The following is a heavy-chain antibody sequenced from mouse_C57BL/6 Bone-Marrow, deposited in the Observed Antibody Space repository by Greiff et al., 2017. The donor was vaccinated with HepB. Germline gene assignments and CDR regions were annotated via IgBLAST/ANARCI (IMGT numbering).Heavy chain of an antibody. J-gene: IGHJ2*01. CDR3: ARYGIYLDY. CDR1: GYTFTSYW. V-gene: IGHV1-69*01. D-gene: IGHD2-1*01. CDR2: IDPSDSYT. Sequence: VQLQQSGAELVMPGASVKLSCKASGYTFTSYWMHWVKQRPGQGLEWIGEIDPSDSYTNYNQKFKGKSTLTVDKSSSTAYMQLSSLTSEDSAVYYCARYGIYLDYWGQGTTLTVSS.